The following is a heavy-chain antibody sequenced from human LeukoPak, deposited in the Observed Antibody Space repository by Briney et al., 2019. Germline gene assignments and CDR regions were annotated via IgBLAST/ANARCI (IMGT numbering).Heavy chain of an antibody. CDR1: GFTFSSYA. D-gene: IGHD3-22*01. Sequence: GGSLRLSCAASGFTFSSYAMSWVRQAPGKGLEWVSGINWNGGSTGYADSVKGRFTVSRDNAKNSLYLQMNSLRAEDTAFYYCARVRDIGYDTSTSDWGQGTLVTVSS. J-gene: IGHJ4*02. CDR2: INWNGGST. CDR3: ARVRDIGYDTSTSD. V-gene: IGHV3-20*04.